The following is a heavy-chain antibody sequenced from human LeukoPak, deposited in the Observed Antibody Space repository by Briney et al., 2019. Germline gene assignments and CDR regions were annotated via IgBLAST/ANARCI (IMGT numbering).Heavy chain of an antibody. Sequence: GGSLRLSCAASGFTFSSYAMSWIRQAPGKGLERVSAISGSGGSTYYADSVKGRFTISRDNSKNTLYLQMNSLRAEDTAVYYCARTPNYGFWNNYGSLDSWGQGTLVTISS. J-gene: IGHJ4*02. CDR1: GFTFSSYA. D-gene: IGHD3-3*01. CDR3: ARTPNYGFWNNYGSLDS. CDR2: ISGSGGST. V-gene: IGHV3-23*01.